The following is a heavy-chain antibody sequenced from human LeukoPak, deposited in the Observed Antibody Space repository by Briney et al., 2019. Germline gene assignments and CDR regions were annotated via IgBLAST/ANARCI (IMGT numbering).Heavy chain of an antibody. Sequence: PSETLSLTCTVSGGSISSGGYYWSWIRQHPGKGLEWIGYIYYSGSTYYNPSLKSRVTISVDTSKNQFSLKLSSVTAADTAVYYCASLDSSGYTPTSYFDYWGQGTLVTVPS. CDR1: GGSISSGGYY. CDR3: ASLDSSGYTPTSYFDY. D-gene: IGHD3-22*01. V-gene: IGHV4-31*03. J-gene: IGHJ4*02. CDR2: IYYSGST.